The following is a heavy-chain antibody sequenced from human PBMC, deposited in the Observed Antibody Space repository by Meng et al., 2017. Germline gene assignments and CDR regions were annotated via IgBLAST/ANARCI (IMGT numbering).Heavy chain of an antibody. V-gene: IGHV1-2*06. Sequence: QLHLMEHGEEVKEPGAAWKVSCKASGYTITRYGISWGRQAPGQGLEWMGRINPNSGGTNYAQKFQGRVTMTRDTSISTAYMELSRLRSDDTAVYYCARDPIAAAAPIADWFDPWGQGTLVTVSS. CDR1: GYTITRYG. J-gene: IGHJ5*02. CDR2: INPNSGGT. CDR3: ARDPIAAAAPIADWFDP. D-gene: IGHD6-13*01.